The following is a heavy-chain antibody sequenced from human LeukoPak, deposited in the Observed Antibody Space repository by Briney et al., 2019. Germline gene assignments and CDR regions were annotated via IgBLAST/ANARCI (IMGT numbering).Heavy chain of an antibody. CDR3: ARGRGYSYGKFRH. D-gene: IGHD5-18*01. CDR1: GVSFSGYY. CDR2: INHSGST. Sequence: SETLSLTCAVYGVSFSGYYWSWIRQPPGKGLEWIGEINHSGSTNYNPSLKSRVTISVDTSKNQFSLKLSSVTAADTAVYYCARGRGYSYGKFRHWGQGTLVTVSS. J-gene: IGHJ4*02. V-gene: IGHV4-34*01.